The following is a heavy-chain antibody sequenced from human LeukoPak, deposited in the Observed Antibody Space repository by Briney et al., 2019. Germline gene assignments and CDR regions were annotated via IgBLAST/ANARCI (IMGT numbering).Heavy chain of an antibody. J-gene: IGHJ4*02. V-gene: IGHV3-48*04. CDR1: GFTFSSYS. Sequence: PGGSLRLSCAASGFTFSSYSMNWVRQAPGKGLEWVSYISSSSSTIYYADSVKGRFTISRDNAKNSLYLQMNSLRAEDTAVYYCAKDGSFDSSGYYYHYFDYWGQGTLVTVSS. CDR2: ISSSSSTI. CDR3: AKDGSFDSSGYYYHYFDY. D-gene: IGHD3-22*01.